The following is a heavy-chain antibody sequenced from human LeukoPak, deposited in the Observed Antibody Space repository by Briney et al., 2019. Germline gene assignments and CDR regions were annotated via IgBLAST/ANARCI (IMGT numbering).Heavy chain of an antibody. V-gene: IGHV4-4*09. D-gene: IGHD2-2*01. J-gene: IGHJ5*02. Sequence: PSETLSLTCAVSGGSISSYYWSWIRQPPGKGLEWIGYIYTSGSTNYNPSLKSRVTISVDTSKNQFSLKLSSVTAAHTAVYYCARLVPAALQTGWFDPWGQGTLVTVSS. CDR2: IYTSGST. CDR1: GGSISSYY. CDR3: ARLVPAALQTGWFDP.